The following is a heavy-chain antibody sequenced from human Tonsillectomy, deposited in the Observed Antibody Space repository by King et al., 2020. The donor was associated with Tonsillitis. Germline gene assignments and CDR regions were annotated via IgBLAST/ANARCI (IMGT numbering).Heavy chain of an antibody. J-gene: IGHJ3*02. V-gene: IGHV3-21*01. CDR3: ARDFGTGTTGAFDI. Sequence: VQLVESGGGLVKPGGSLRLSCAASGFTFSSYSMNWVRQAPGKGLEWVSSISSSSSYIYYADSVKGRFTISRDNAKNSLYLQMNSLRAEDTAVYYCARDFGTGTTGAFDIWGQGTMVTVSS. D-gene: IGHD1/OR15-1a*01. CDR2: ISSSSSYI. CDR1: GFTFSSYS.